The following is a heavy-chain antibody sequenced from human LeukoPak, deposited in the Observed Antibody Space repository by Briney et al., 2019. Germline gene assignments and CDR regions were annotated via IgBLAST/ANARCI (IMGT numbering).Heavy chain of an antibody. Sequence: GESLKISCKGSGYSFTSYWIGWGRQMPGKGLEWMGIIYPGDSDTRYSPSFQGQVTISADKSNSTAYLQWSSLKASDTAMYYCASRYCSSTSCPVGWGQGTLVTVSS. D-gene: IGHD2-2*01. J-gene: IGHJ4*02. V-gene: IGHV5-51*01. CDR1: GYSFTSYW. CDR2: IYPGDSDT. CDR3: ASRYCSSTSCPVG.